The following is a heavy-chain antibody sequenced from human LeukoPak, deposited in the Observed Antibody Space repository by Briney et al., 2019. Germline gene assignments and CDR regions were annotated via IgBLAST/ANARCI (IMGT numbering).Heavy chain of an antibody. D-gene: IGHD3-3*01. CDR1: AFNFRAYA. V-gene: IGHV3-23*01. J-gene: IGHJ4*02. CDR3: AKDGERFLEWPY. Sequence: GGSLRLSCAASAFNFRAYAVHWLRQAPGKGLEWVSAISGSGGSTYYADSVKGRFTISRDNSKNTLYLQMNSLRAEDTAVYYCAKDGERFLEWPYWGQGTLVTVSS. CDR2: ISGSGGST.